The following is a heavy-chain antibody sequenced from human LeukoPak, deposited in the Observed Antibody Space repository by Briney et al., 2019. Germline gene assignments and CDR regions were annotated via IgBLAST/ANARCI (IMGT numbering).Heavy chain of an antibody. CDR3: ARRGSSIIVTGGAFDI. CDR2: IYYGGST. D-gene: IGHD1-20*01. J-gene: IGHJ3*02. V-gene: IGHV4-39*01. CDR1: GGSISSSSYY. Sequence: PSETLSLTCTVSGGSISSSSYYWDWIRQPPGKGLEWFGSIYYGGSTYYNPSLKSRLTISVDTSKNQFSLKLSSVTAAATAVYYCARRGSSIIVTGGAFDIWGQGTMVTVSS.